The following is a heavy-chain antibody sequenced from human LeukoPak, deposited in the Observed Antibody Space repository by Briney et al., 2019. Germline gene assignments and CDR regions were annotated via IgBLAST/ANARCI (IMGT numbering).Heavy chain of an antibody. J-gene: IGHJ6*02. D-gene: IGHD3-9*01. CDR1: GYSFTSYW. Sequence: GESLKISCKGSGYSFTSYWIGWVRQMPGKGLEWMGIIYPGDSDTRYSPSFQGQVTISADKSISTAYLQWSSLKASDTAMYYCARFLTGQGHSYYYYGMDVWGQGTTVTVSS. CDR3: ARFLTGQGHSYYYYGMDV. CDR2: IYPGDSDT. V-gene: IGHV5-51*01.